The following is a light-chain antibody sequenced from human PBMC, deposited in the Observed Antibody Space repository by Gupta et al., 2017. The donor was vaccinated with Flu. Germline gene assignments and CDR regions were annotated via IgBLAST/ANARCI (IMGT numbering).Light chain of an antibody. CDR2: AAS. CDR1: QSVSRSY. CDR3: QQDGSSPST. V-gene: IGKV3-20*01. Sequence: DIVLTQSPGTLSSSPGERATLSCRASQSVSRSYLAWYQQKPGQAPRLLIYAASSRATGIPDRFSGSGSGTDFTLTISRLEPEDFAVYHCQQDGSSPSTFGQGSKLEI. J-gene: IGKJ2*01.